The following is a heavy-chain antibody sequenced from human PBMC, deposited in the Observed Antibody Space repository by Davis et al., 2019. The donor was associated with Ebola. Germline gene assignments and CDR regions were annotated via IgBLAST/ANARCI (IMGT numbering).Heavy chain of an antibody. CDR2: IRYDGSNK. Sequence: GESLKISCAASGFTFSSYGMHWVRQAPGKELEWVAFIRYDGSNKYYADSVKGRFTISRVDTRDTLSLQMNGLRPDDTAVYYCAREHSGAFDLWGHGALVTVSS. J-gene: IGHJ3*01. CDR3: AREHSGAFDL. D-gene: IGHD2-15*01. V-gene: IGHV3-30*02. CDR1: GFTFSSYG.